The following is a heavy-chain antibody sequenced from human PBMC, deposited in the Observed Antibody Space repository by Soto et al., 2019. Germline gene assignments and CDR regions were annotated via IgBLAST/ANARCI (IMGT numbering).Heavy chain of an antibody. CDR1: GGTFSSYT. CDR3: ARAGAAAGQNYGMDV. V-gene: IGHV1-69*02. D-gene: IGHD6-13*01. J-gene: IGHJ6*02. CDR2: IIPILGIA. Sequence: QVQLVQSGAEVKKPGSSVKVSCKASGGTFSSYTISWVRQAPGQGLEWMGRIIPILGIANYAQKFQGRVTITADKSTSTAYMELSSLRSEDTAVYYCARAGAAAGQNYGMDVWGQGTTVTVSS.